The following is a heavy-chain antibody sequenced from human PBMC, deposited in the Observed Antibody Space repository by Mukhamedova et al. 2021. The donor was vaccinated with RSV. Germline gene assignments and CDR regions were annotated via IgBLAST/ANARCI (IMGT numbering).Heavy chain of an antibody. CDR3: ARDPYSGSYFDL. D-gene: IGHD1-26*01. J-gene: IGHJ4*02. CDR2: ISSGFNYI. Sequence: SISSGFNYIYYADSVKGRFTISRDNAKNSLYLQMNSLRADDTAVYFCARDPYSGSYFDLWGQGTLVTASS. V-gene: IGHV3-21*01.